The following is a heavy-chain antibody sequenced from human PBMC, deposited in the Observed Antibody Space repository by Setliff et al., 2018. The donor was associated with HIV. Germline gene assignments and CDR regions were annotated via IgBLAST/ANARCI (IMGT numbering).Heavy chain of an antibody. CDR2: IYNGGNT. J-gene: IGHJ4*02. V-gene: IGHV4-39*07. Sequence: SETLSLTCTVSGGSISSTSYYWGWIRQPPGKGLEWIGSIYNGGNTCFSPSLKSRVTISLDTSKNQISLKVTSVTAADTAVYYCARVIAVAGTHSVDYWGQGTLVTVSS. D-gene: IGHD6-19*01. CDR1: GGSISSTSYY. CDR3: ARVIAVAGTHSVDY.